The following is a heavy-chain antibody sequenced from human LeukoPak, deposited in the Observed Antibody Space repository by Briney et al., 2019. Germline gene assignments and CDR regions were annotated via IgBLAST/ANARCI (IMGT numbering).Heavy chain of an antibody. D-gene: IGHD6-13*01. Sequence: PSETLSLTCTVSGGSISSSTYYWGWIRQPPGEGLEWIGTIYYSGTTYYNPSLKSRVTISVDTSKNQFSLKLSSVTAADTAVYYCARDSGHSSSWPYYYYYMDVWGKGTTVTISS. CDR1: GGSISSSTYY. V-gene: IGHV4-39*02. CDR2: IYYSGTT. CDR3: ARDSGHSSSWPYYYYYMDV. J-gene: IGHJ6*03.